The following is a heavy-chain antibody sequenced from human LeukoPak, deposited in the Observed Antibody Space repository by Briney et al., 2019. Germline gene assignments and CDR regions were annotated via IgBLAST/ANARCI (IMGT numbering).Heavy chain of an antibody. CDR1: GGSFSGYY. V-gene: IGHV4-34*01. Sequence: SETLSLTCAVYGGSFSGYYWSWIRQPPGKGLEWIGEINHSGSTNYNPSRKSRVTISVDTSKNQFSLKLSSVTAADTAVYYCARGLTIFGVAPLINWFDPWGQGTLVTVSS. D-gene: IGHD3-3*01. J-gene: IGHJ5*02. CDR2: INHSGST. CDR3: ARGLTIFGVAPLINWFDP.